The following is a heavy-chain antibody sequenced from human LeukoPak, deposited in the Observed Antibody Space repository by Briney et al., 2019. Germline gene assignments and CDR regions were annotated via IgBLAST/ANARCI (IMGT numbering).Heavy chain of an antibody. CDR3: ARHYGSSGYYFDY. D-gene: IGHD3-22*01. CDR2: IYYSGST. Sequence: PSETLSLTCTVSGGSINFYYWSWIRQPPGKGLEWIGYIYYSGSTKYNPSLQSRVTISVDTSNNQFSLNLSSVTAADTAVYYCARHYGSSGYYFDYWGQGTPVTVSS. CDR1: GGSINFYY. J-gene: IGHJ4*02. V-gene: IGHV4-59*08.